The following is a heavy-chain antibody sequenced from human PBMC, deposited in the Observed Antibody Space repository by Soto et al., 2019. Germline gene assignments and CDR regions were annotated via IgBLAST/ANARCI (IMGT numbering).Heavy chain of an antibody. CDR1: GGCISSGDYY. D-gene: IGHD2-8*01. J-gene: IGHJ5*02. CDR2: IYYSGST. CDR3: ARGYCTNGVCYTPDP. V-gene: IGHV4-30-4*01. Sequence: SETLSLTCTVPGGCISSGDYYWSWIRQPPGKGLEWIGYIYYSGSTYYNPSLKSRVTISVDTSKNQFSLKLSSVTAADTAVYYCARGYCTNGVCYTPDPWGQGTLVTVSS.